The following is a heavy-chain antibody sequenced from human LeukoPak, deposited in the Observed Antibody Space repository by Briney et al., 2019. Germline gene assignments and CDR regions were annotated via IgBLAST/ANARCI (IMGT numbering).Heavy chain of an antibody. CDR3: ARVACSSTSCPYDEESGPYQV. J-gene: IGHJ6*04. CDR1: GGTFSSYA. V-gene: IGHV1-69*05. D-gene: IGHD2-2*01. CDR2: IIPIFGTA. Sequence: ASVKVSCKASGGTFSSYAISWVRQAPGQGLEWMGGIIPIFGTANYAQKFRGRVTITTDESTSTAYMELSSLRSEDTAVYYCARVACSSTSCPYDEESGPYQVWGKGTTVTVSS.